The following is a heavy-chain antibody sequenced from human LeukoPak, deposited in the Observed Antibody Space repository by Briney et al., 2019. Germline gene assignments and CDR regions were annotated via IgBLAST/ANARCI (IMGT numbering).Heavy chain of an antibody. Sequence: SETLSLTCTVSGGSISSYYWSWIRQPPGKGLEWIGYIYYSGSTNYNPSLKSRVTISVDTSKNQFSLKLSSVTAADTAVYYCARHAHYHDGSGYYDYWGQGTPVTVSS. CDR2: IYYSGST. CDR3: ARHAHYHDGSGYYDY. V-gene: IGHV4-59*01. CDR1: GGSISSYY. D-gene: IGHD3-22*01. J-gene: IGHJ4*02.